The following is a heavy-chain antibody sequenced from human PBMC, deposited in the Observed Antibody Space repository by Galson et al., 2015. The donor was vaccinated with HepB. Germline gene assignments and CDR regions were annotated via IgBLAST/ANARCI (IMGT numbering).Heavy chain of an antibody. V-gene: IGHV3-15*01. J-gene: IGHJ4*02. D-gene: IGHD3-16*01. CDR1: GFTFSNAW. CDR2: IKSKTDGATT. CDR3: ITDLRLKSRRGVY. Sequence: SLRLSCAASGFTFSNAWMSWVRQAPGKGLEWVGCIKSKTDGATTDYAAPVKGRFNISRDDSKNTLSLQMNSLKTEDTALYYCITDLRLKSRRGVYWGQGTLVTVSS.